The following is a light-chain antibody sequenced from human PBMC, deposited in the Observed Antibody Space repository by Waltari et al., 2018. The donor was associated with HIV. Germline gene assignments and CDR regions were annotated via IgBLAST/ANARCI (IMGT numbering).Light chain of an antibody. CDR2: WAS. Sequence: EIVMSQTPDPLAVSLGERAPITRKSSQSVLYSSNNKNYLAWYQQKPGQPPKLLIYWASTRESGVPDRFSGSGSGADFTLTISSLQAEDVAVYYCQQYYSAPPTFGQGTKLEIK. J-gene: IGKJ2*01. V-gene: IGKV4-1*01. CDR1: QSVLYSSNNKNY. CDR3: QQYYSAPPT.